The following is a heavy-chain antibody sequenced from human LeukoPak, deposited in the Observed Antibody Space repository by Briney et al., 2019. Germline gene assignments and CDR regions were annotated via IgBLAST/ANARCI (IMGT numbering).Heavy chain of an antibody. Sequence: GGSLRLSCAASGFTFSSYAMSWVRQAPGKGLEWVSGISGSGGSTYYADSVKGRFTISRDNSKNTLYLQMNSLRAEDTAVYYCAKPYYYGSGSYFNFDYWGQGTLVTVSS. D-gene: IGHD3-10*01. CDR2: ISGSGGST. CDR1: GFTFSSYA. J-gene: IGHJ4*02. CDR3: AKPYYYGSGSYFNFDY. V-gene: IGHV3-23*01.